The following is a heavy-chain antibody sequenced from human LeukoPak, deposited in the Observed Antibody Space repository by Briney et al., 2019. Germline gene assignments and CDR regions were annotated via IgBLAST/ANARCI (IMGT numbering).Heavy chain of an antibody. CDR3: ARWSTTPDTEAGDY. J-gene: IGHJ4*02. CDR1: GFTFSSYS. D-gene: IGHD1/OR15-1a*01. V-gene: IGHV3-48*04. Sequence: GGSLRLSCAASGFTFSSYSMNWVRQAPGKGLEWISYISPNSRTIYYADSVKGRFTISRDNANNSLSLQMNSLRAEDTAVYYCARWSTTPDTEAGDYWGQGTLVTVSS. CDR2: ISPNSRTI.